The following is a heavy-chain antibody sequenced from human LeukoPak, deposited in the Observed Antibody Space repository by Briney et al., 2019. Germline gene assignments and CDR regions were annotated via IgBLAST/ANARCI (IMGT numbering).Heavy chain of an antibody. D-gene: IGHD3-3*01. V-gene: IGHV3-21*01. CDR1: GFTFSSYS. CDR3: ARDRYYDFWSGYPAYYYYGMDV. J-gene: IGHJ6*02. CDR2: ISSSSSYI. Sequence: GGSLRLSCAASGFTFSSYSMNWVRQAPGKGLEWVSSISSSSSYIYYADPVKGRFTISRDNAKNSLYLQMNSLRAEDTAVYYCARDRYYDFWSGYPAYYYYGMDVWGQGTTVTVSS.